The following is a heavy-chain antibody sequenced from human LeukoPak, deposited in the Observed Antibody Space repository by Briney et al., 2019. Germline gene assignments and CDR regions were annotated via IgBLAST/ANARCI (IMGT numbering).Heavy chain of an antibody. Sequence: SETLSLTCTVSGGSISSGGYYWSWIRQHPGTGLEWIGYIYYSGSTYCNPSLKSRVTISVDTSKNQFSLKLSSVTAADTAVYYCARDSARGVGDYGMDVWGQGTTVTVSS. J-gene: IGHJ6*02. CDR3: ARDSARGVGDYGMDV. CDR2: IYYSGST. V-gene: IGHV4-31*03. D-gene: IGHD3-10*01. CDR1: GGSISSGGYY.